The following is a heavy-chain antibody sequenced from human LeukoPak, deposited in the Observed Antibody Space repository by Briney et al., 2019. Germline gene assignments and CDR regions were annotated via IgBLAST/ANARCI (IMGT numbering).Heavy chain of an antibody. V-gene: IGHV4-61*08. Sequence: PSQTLSLTCTVSGDSISSGDYYWSWIRQPPGKGLEWIGYIYYSGSTNYNPSLKSRVTISVDTSKDQFSLKLSSVTAADTAVYYCATLPLDSSGYYFDYWGQGTLVTVSS. CDR2: IYYSGST. J-gene: IGHJ4*02. CDR3: ATLPLDSSGYYFDY. D-gene: IGHD3-22*01. CDR1: GDSISSGDYY.